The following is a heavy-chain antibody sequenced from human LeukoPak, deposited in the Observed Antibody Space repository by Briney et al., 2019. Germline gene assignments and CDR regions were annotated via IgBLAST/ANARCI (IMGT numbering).Heavy chain of an antibody. CDR1: GYTFANFG. D-gene: IGHD2-2*02. V-gene: IGHV1-18*01. J-gene: IGHJ4*02. CDR2: ISVYNGNT. CDR3: ARTCSSSSCYMVH. Sequence: ASVQVSCKASGYTFANFGITWVRQAPGQGLEWMGWISVYNGNTNYAQNLQGRVTLTTDTSTSTAYMELRSLRSDDTALYYCARTCSSSSCYMVHWGQGTLVTVSS.